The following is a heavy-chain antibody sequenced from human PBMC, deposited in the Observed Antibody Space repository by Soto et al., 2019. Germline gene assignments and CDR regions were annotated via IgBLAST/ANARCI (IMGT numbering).Heavy chain of an antibody. V-gene: IGHV3-21*01. CDR1: GFTFSSYS. CDR2: ISSSSSYI. Sequence: GGSLRLSCAASGFTFSSYSMNSVRQAPGKGLEWVSSISSSSSYIYYADSVKGRFTISRDNAKSTLYLQMNDLRAEDTALYYCAKTIHTSDAFDIWGQGTMVTVSS. J-gene: IGHJ3*02. CDR3: AKTIHTSDAFDI.